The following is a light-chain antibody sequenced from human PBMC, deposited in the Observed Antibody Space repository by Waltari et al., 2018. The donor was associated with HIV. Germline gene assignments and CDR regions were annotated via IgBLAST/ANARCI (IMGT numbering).Light chain of an antibody. CDR2: EVS. CDR1: SSDVGGYNF. J-gene: IGLJ3*02. V-gene: IGLV2-14*01. Sequence: QSALTQPASVSGSPGQSITISCTGSSSDVGGYNFVSWYQHHPGKVPKLMIYEVSNRPSGVVNRFSGSKSGNTAALTISGLQSDDEADYYCTSYTSSSTAVFGGGTKLTVL. CDR3: TSYTSSSTAV.